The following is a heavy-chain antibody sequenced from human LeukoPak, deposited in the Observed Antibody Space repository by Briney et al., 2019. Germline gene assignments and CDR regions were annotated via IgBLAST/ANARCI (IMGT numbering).Heavy chain of an antibody. V-gene: IGHV4-39*07. CDR2: IYYSGST. CDR1: GGSISSSSYY. Sequence: PSETLSLTCTVSGGSISSSSYYWGWIRQPPGEGLEWIGSIYYSGSTYYNPSLKSRVTISVDTSKNQFSLRLSSVTAADTAVYYCAREVTVAGTYYYYYMDVCGKGTAVTVSS. CDR3: AREVTVAGTYYYYYMDV. J-gene: IGHJ6*03. D-gene: IGHD6-19*01.